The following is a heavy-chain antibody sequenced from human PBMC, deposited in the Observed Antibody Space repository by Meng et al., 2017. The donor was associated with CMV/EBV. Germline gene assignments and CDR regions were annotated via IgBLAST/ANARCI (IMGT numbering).Heavy chain of an antibody. Sequence: GGSLRLSCAASGFTFSSYEMNWVRQAPGKGLEWVSYISSSGSTIYYADSVKGRFTISRDNAKNSLYLQMNSLRAEDTAVYYCARGKHDSNYDFWSGYFYGMDVWGQGTTVTVSS. V-gene: IGHV3-48*03. D-gene: IGHD3-3*01. CDR1: GFTFSSYE. CDR2: ISSSGSTI. CDR3: ARGKHDSNYDFWSGYFYGMDV. J-gene: IGHJ6*02.